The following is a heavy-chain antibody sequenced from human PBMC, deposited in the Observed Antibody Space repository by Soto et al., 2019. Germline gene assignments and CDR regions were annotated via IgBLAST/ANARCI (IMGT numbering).Heavy chain of an antibody. CDR1: GFTFSDHY. V-gene: IGHV3-72*01. Sequence: GGSLRLSCAASGFTFSDHYMDWVRQAPGKGLEWVGRTRNKANSYTTEYAASVKGRFTISRDDSKDSLYLQMNSLKTEDTAVYYCAREVNSNYYYYYYMDVWGKGTTVTVSS. CDR3: AREVNSNYYYYYYMDV. CDR2: TRNKANSYTT. D-gene: IGHD4-4*01. J-gene: IGHJ6*03.